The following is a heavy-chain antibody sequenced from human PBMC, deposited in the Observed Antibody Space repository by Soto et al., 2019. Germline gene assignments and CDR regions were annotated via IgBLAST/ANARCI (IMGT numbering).Heavy chain of an antibody. CDR3: ARECIAVAGPDTYWFDP. Sequence: GASVNVSCKASGYTFPSYGISWVRQAPGQGLEWMGWISAYNGNTNYAQKLQGRVTMTTDTSTSTAYMELRSLRSDDTAVYYCARECIAVAGPDTYWFDPWGQGTLVTVSS. V-gene: IGHV1-18*01. CDR1: GYTFPSYG. J-gene: IGHJ5*02. CDR2: ISAYNGNT. D-gene: IGHD6-19*01.